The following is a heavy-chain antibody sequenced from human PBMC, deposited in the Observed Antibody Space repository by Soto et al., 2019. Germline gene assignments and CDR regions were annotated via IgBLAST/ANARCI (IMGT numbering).Heavy chain of an antibody. J-gene: IGHJ4*02. CDR1: GGSISNYY. CDR3: ARAGPATLSDY. Sequence: QVQLQESGPGLVKASETLSLTCTVSGGSISNYYCSWIRQPPGRGLEWIGYIYYSGSPNYNPPLKSRVTISVDTSKNQFSLKLRSVTAADTAVYYCARAGPATLSDYWGQGTLVTVSS. D-gene: IGHD2-15*01. CDR2: IYYSGSP. V-gene: IGHV4-59*01.